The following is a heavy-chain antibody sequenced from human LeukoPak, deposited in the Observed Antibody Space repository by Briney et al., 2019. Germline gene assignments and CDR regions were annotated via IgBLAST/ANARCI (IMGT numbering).Heavy chain of an antibody. CDR2: IYPGDSDT. V-gene: IGHV5-51*01. J-gene: IGHJ6*02. CDR1: GYSFTSYW. CDR3: ARRSAAGTGDSYYYYGMDV. Sequence: GESLKISCKGSGYSFTSYWIGWVRQMPGKGLEWMGIIYPGDSDTRYSPSFQGQVTISADKSISTAYLQWSSLKASDTAMYYCARRSAAGTGDSYYYYGMDVWGQGTTVTVSS. D-gene: IGHD6-13*01.